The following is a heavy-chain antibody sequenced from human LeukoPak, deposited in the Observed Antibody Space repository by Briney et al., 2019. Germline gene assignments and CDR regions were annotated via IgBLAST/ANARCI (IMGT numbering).Heavy chain of an antibody. D-gene: IGHD5-24*01. J-gene: IGHJ3*02. CDR1: GFTFSSYS. CDR2: ISSSSSTI. Sequence: PGGSLRLSCAASGFTFSSYSMNWVRQAPGKGLEWVSYISSSSSTIYYADSVKGRFTISRDNAKNSLYLQMNSLRAEDTAVYYCARGTPINAFDIWGQGTMVTVSS. CDR3: ARGTPINAFDI. V-gene: IGHV3-48*04.